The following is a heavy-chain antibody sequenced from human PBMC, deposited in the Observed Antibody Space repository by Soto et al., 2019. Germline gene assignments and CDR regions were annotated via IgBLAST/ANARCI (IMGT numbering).Heavy chain of an antibody. CDR3: AREGRVATFDY. V-gene: IGHV4-61*01. CDR2: IYNSGNT. CDR1: CGSVSSGSYF. D-gene: IGHD5-12*01. Sequence: SETLSLTCNVSCGSVSSGSYFWSWIRQPPGKGLEWIGYIYNSGNTKYNPSLKSRVTISADTSKNQFSLKLSSVTAADTAVYYCAREGRVATFDYWGQGSLVTVS. J-gene: IGHJ4*02.